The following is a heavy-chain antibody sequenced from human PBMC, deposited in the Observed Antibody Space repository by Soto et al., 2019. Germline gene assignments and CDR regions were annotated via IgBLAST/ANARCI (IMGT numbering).Heavy chain of an antibody. V-gene: IGHV4-31*03. J-gene: IGHJ2*01. CDR2: IYYSGST. CDR1: GGSISSGGYY. CDR3: ARAIIVVVEDWYFDL. D-gene: IGHD2-21*01. Sequence: QVQLQESGPGLVKPSQTLSLTCTVSGGSISSGGYYWSWIRQHPGKGLEWIGYIYYSGSTYYNPSLKSRVTMSVDTSKNQFSLKLSSVTAADTAVYYCARAIIVVVEDWYFDLWGRGTLVTVSS.